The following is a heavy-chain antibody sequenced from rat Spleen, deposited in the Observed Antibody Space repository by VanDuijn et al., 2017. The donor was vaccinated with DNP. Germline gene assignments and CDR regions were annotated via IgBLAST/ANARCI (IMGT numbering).Heavy chain of an antibody. V-gene: IGHV3-1*01. CDR2: ISYSGST. CDR1: GYSITSNY. CDR3: ARYERYNSGYEGAMDA. D-gene: IGHD4-3*01. J-gene: IGHJ4*01. Sequence: EVQLQESGPGLVKPSQSLSLTCSVTGYSITSNYWGWIRKFPGNKMEWIGHISYSGSTSYNPSLKSRISITRDTSKNQFFLQLNSVTTEDTATYYCARYERYNSGYEGAMDAWGQGTSVTVSS.